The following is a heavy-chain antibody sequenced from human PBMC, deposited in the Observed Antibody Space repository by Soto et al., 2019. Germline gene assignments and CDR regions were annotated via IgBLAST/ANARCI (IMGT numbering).Heavy chain of an antibody. CDR2: MNPGSGDT. CDR3: ARMATFGSLNWFDP. CDR1: GYSFTNND. D-gene: IGHD3-16*01. Sequence: SVKVSCKASGYSFTNNDVSWVRQATGQGLEWMGWMNPGSGDTGYAQKFQGRVTMTRDISIATAYMELSSLRSDDTAIYYCARMATFGSLNWFDPWGQGTLVTASS. V-gene: IGHV1-8*01. J-gene: IGHJ5*02.